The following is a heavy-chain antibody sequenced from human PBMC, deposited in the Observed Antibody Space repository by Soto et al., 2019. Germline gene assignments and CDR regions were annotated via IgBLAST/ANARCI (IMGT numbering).Heavy chain of an antibody. D-gene: IGHD3-10*01. CDR1: GFTFSSYS. CDR3: ARGHLNKYGSGSYYAY. J-gene: IGHJ4*02. CDR2: ISSSSSTI. Sequence: GGSLRLSCAASGFTFSSYSMNWVRQAPGKGLEWVSYISSSSSTIYYADSVKGRFTISRDNAKNSLYLQMNSLRAEDTAVYYCARGHLNKYGSGSYYAYWGQGTLVTVSS. V-gene: IGHV3-48*01.